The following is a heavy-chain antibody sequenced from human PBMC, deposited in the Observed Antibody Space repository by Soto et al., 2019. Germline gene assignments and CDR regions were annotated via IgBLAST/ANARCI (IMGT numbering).Heavy chain of an antibody. CDR1: GFSWSTYG. CDR2: MTKDGSER. CDR3: ARLSTSAGRRDLAC. V-gene: IGHV3-7*01. J-gene: IGHJ4*02. Sequence: EVQLVESGGGLVQPGGSLRPSWAASGFSWSTYGRGWVRQAPGKGLEWVANMTKDGSERDYVGSVKGRFTFTRDNAKNSLYLQMNSLRAEDTAVYYCARLSTSAGRRDLACWGQGTLVTVSS.